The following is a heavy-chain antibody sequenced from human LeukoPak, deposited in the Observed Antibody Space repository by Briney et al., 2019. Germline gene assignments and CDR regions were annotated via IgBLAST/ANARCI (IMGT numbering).Heavy chain of an antibody. Sequence: SETLSLTCSVSGDSVSRSDSYWDWIRQPPGKGLEWIGTIYYSGRTYYSPSLKSRVTMSVDPSNNQFSLNLRSVTAADTALYYCVRRRYYDGSGYLEWGQGTLLSVSS. CDR1: GDSVSRSDSY. J-gene: IGHJ1*01. D-gene: IGHD3-22*01. CDR3: VRRRYYDGSGYLE. CDR2: IYYSGRT. V-gene: IGHV4-39*01.